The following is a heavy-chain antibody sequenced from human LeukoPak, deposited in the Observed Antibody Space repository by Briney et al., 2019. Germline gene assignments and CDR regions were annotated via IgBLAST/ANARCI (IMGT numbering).Heavy chain of an antibody. CDR3: ARDPRLVLWFGGQGRYNFFDP. J-gene: IGHJ5*02. V-gene: IGHV4-59*10. Sequence: KTSETLSLTCAVYGGSFSGYYWSWIRQPAGKGLEWIGRIYRNENTNYNPSLKSRVTMSVDTSKNQFSLKLSSVTAADTAMYYCARDPRLVLWFGGQGRYNFFDPWGQGTLVTVSS. D-gene: IGHD3-10*01. CDR1: GGSFSGYY. CDR2: IYRNENT.